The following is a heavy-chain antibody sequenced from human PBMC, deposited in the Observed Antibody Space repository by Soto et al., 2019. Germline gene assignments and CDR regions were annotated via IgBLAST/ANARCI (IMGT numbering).Heavy chain of an antibody. CDR3: ARGRYCLTGRCFPNWFDS. J-gene: IGHJ5*01. Sequence: NPSETLSLTCSVSGDSISNLDYFWAWIRQPPGQALEYIGYIYKSATTYYNPPFESRVAISVDTSKSQFSLNVTSVTAADTAVYFCARGRYCLTGRCFPNWFDSWGQGALVTVSS. CDR1: GDSISNLDYF. CDR2: IYKSATT. D-gene: IGHD7-27*01. V-gene: IGHV4-30-4*01.